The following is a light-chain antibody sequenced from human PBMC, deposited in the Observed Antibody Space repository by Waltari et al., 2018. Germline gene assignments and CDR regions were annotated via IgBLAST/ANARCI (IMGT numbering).Light chain of an antibody. J-gene: IGLJ2*01. Sequence: QSVLTKPPSASGTPGQRATISCSGSSSNIGSNKVNWYQQLPGTAPKPLIYSNNQRPSGVPDRFSGSKSGTSASLAISGLQSEDEADYYCATWDDSLKEVFGGGTKLTVL. CDR3: ATWDDSLKEV. CDR2: SNN. CDR1: SSNIGSNK. V-gene: IGLV1-44*01.